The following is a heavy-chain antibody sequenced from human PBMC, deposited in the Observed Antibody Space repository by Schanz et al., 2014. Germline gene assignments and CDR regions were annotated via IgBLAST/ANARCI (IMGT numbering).Heavy chain of an antibody. CDR1: GYIFINSG. CDR3: AKAEYDILTDSYSRLDP. D-gene: IGHD3-9*01. V-gene: IGHV1-18*01. Sequence: QIQLVQSGPEVKKPGATVKVSCKASGYIFINSGISWVRQAPGQGLEWMGWISAYNGNTKYPQKLQGRVTMTTDTSASTAYMALTDLRSDDTAVYYCAKAEYDILTDSYSRLDPWGQGTTVTVSS. CDR2: ISAYNGNT. J-gene: IGHJ6*02.